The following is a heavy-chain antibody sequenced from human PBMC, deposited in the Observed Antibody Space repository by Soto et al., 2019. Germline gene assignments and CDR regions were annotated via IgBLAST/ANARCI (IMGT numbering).Heavy chain of an antibody. V-gene: IGHV1-69*13. D-gene: IGHD4-17*01. Sequence: SVKVSCKASGGTFSSYAISWVRQAPGQGLEWMGGIIPIFGTANYAQKFQGRVTITADESTSTAYMELSSLRSEDTAVYYCARGDYGDYVDYYYGMDVWGQGTTVTISS. CDR1: GGTFSSYA. CDR2: IIPIFGTA. CDR3: ARGDYGDYVDYYYGMDV. J-gene: IGHJ6*02.